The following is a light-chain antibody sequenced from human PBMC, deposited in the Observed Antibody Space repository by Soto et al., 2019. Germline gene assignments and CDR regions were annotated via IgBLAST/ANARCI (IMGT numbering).Light chain of an antibody. CDR2: DAS. CDR3: QQYNRYST. J-gene: IGKJ1*01. Sequence: DIQMTQSPSTLSESVGDRVTITCRASQSISSWLAWYQQKPGKAPKLLIYDASSLESGVPSRFSGSGSGTEFTLTISSLQPDDFATYYCQQYNRYSTFGQGTKVEIK. V-gene: IGKV1-5*01. CDR1: QSISSW.